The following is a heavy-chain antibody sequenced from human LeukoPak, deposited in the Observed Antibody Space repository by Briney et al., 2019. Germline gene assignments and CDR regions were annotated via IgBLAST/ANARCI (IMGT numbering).Heavy chain of an antibody. V-gene: IGHV4-30-4*01. J-gene: IGHJ4*02. CDR3: ARSPTYCSGGSCLFDY. CDR2: IYYSGST. Sequence: SETLSLTCTVSGGSISSGDYYWSWIRQPPGKGLEWIGYIYYSGSTYHNPSLKSRVTISVDTSKNQFSLKLSSVTAADTAVYYCARSPTYCSGGSCLFDYWGQGTLVTVSS. CDR1: GGSISSGDYY. D-gene: IGHD2-15*01.